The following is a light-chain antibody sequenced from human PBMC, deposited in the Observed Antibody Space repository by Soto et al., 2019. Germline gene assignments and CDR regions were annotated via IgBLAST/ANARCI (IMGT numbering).Light chain of an antibody. V-gene: IGLV2-14*01. CDR3: SSYAGSNNLV. CDR1: SSDVGGYSY. Sequence: QSVLTQPASVSGSPGQSSTISCTGTSSDVGGYSYVSWYQQLPGKAPKLMIYDVSDRPSGVSNRFSRSKSGNTASLTISGLQAEDEADYYCSSYAGSNNLVFGTGTKGTVL. CDR2: DVS. J-gene: IGLJ1*01.